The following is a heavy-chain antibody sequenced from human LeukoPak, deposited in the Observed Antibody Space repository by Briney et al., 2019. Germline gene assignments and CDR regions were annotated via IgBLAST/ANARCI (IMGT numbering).Heavy chain of an antibody. V-gene: IGHV4-4*07. Sequence: SETLSLTCTVSGGSISSYYWSWIRQPAGKGLEWIGRIYTSGSTNYNPSLKSRVTISVDTSKNQFSLKLSSVTAADTAVYYCARDPSRIASSTYWGQGILVTVSS. CDR1: GGSISSYY. CDR2: IYTSGST. J-gene: IGHJ4*02. D-gene: IGHD2-2*01. CDR3: ARDPSRIASSTY.